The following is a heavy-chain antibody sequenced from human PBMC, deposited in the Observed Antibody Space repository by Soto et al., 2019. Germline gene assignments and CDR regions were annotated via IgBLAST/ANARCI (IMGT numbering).Heavy chain of an antibody. J-gene: IGHJ6*02. Sequence: PGESLKISCKGSGYSFTSYWISWVRQMPGKGLEWMGRIDPSDSYTNYSPSFQGHVTISADKSISTAYLQWSSLKASDTAMYYCASNYYYDSSGGYGMDVCGQGTTVTAP. CDR1: GYSFTSYW. V-gene: IGHV5-10-1*01. CDR2: IDPSDSYT. D-gene: IGHD3-22*01. CDR3: ASNYYYDSSGGYGMDV.